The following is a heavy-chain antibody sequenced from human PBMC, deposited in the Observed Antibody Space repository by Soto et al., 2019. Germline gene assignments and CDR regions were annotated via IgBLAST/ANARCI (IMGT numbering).Heavy chain of an antibody. CDR1: GFTFSSYA. V-gene: IGHV3-30-3*01. D-gene: IGHD3-3*01. J-gene: IGHJ4*02. CDR2: ISYDGSNK. CDR3: AREGYYDFWSGYPPVGFDY. Sequence: QVQLVKSGGGVVQPGRSLRLSCAASGFTFSSYAMHWVRQAPGKGLEWVAVISYDGSNKYYADSVKGRFTISRDNSKNTLYLQMNSLRAEDTAVYYCAREGYYDFWSGYPPVGFDYWGQGTLVTVSS.